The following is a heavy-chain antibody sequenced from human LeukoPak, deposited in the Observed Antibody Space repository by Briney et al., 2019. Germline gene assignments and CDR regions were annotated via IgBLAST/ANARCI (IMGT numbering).Heavy chain of an antibody. CDR1: XSSYY. D-gene: IGHD2-15*01. V-gene: IGHV4-59*10. CDR3: ARGYCSGGSCYPPGFDY. CDR2: IYTSGST. Sequence: XSSYYWSWVRXPAGKGLEWVGRIYTSGSTNYNPSLKSRVTMSVDTSKNQFSLKLSSVSAADTAVYYCARGYCSGGSCYPPGFDYWGQGTLVTVSS. J-gene: IGHJ4*02.